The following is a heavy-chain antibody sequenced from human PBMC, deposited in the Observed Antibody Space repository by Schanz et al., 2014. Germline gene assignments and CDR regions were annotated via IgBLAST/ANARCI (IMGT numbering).Heavy chain of an antibody. Sequence: QLQLQESGPGLVKPSETLSLTCTVSGGSISSSSYFWGWIRQPPGKGLEWIGSIYYSGSTNYNPSLQSRVTISLDTSQSQFSLRLTSVSSADTAMYYCARVGRNSYGFTSRFDAWGQGTLVAVSS. D-gene: IGHD3-16*01. CDR3: ARVGRNSYGFTSRFDA. J-gene: IGHJ5*02. V-gene: IGHV4-39*07. CDR1: GGSISSSSYF. CDR2: IYYSGST.